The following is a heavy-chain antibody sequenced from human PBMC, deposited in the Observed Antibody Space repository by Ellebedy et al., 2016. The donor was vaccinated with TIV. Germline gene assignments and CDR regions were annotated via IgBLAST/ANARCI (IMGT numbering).Heavy chain of an antibody. D-gene: IGHD4-17*01. Sequence: GGSLRLSCAASGFTFSSYAMNWVRQAPGKGLEWVSAIDGSGGSTYFADSVKGRFTISRDNSKNTLYLQMNSLRAEDTAVYYCAKDRGYGDYDYYGVDVWGQGTTVTVSS. CDR1: GFTFSSYA. CDR3: AKDRGYGDYDYYGVDV. J-gene: IGHJ6*02. V-gene: IGHV3-23*01. CDR2: IDGSGGST.